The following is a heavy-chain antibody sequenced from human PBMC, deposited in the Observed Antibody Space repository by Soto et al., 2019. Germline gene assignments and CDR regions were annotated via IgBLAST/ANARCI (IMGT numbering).Heavy chain of an antibody. Sequence: EVQLVESGGGLVKPGGSLRLSCAASGLTFSSYSMNWVRQAPGKGREWVSSISSSSSYIYYADSVKGRFTISRDNAKNSLYLQRNSLRAEDTAVYYCARDTGMAARPNYYYGMDVWGQGTTVTVSS. J-gene: IGHJ6*02. V-gene: IGHV3-21*01. CDR2: ISSSSSYI. CDR3: ARDTGMAARPNYYYGMDV. CDR1: GLTFSSYS. D-gene: IGHD6-6*01.